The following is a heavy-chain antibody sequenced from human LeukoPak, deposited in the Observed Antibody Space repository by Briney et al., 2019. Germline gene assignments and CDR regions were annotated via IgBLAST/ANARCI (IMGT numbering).Heavy chain of an antibody. CDR3: ARDMALLIAARPGNDAFDI. J-gene: IGHJ3*02. V-gene: IGHV1-18*01. Sequence: GASVKVSCKASGYTFTSYGISWVRQAPGQGLEWMGWISAYNGNTNYAQKLQGRVTMTTDTSTSTAYMELRSLRSDDTAVYYCARDMALLIAARPGNDAFDIWGQGTMVTVSS. CDR1: GYTFTSYG. D-gene: IGHD6-6*01. CDR2: ISAYNGNT.